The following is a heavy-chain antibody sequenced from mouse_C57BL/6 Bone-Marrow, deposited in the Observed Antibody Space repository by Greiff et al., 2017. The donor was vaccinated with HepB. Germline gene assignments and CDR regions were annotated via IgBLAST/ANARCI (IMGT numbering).Heavy chain of an antibody. CDR3: ARDGTVVGPFVDY. CDR2: IYPGSGST. CDR1: GYTFPSYW. D-gene: IGHD1-1*01. J-gene: IGHJ2*01. Sequence: QVQLQQPGAELVKPGASVKMSCKASGYTFPSYWITWVKQRPGQGLEWIGDIYPGSGSTNYNEKFKSKATLTVDTSSSTAYMQLSSLTSEDSAVYYCARDGTVVGPFVDYWGQGTTLTVSS. V-gene: IGHV1-55*01.